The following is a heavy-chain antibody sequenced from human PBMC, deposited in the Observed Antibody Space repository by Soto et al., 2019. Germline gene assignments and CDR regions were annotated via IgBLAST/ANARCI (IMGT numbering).Heavy chain of an antibody. D-gene: IGHD2-15*01. J-gene: IGHJ5*02. CDR3: VNGAWYCRGGSCLNWFDP. CDR1: GFSFDDYA. CDR2: ISWNSGSS. V-gene: IGHV3-9*01. Sequence: EVQLVESGGGLVQPGRSLRLSCAASGFSFDDYAMHWVRQGPGKGLEWVSGISWNSGSSAYADSVKGRFTISRDSAKNSLYLQMNSLRAEDTGLYYGVNGAWYCRGGSCLNWFDPWGQGTLVTVSS.